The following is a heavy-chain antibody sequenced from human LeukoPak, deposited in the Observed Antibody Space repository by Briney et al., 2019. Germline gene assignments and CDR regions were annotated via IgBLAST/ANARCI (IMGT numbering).Heavy chain of an antibody. D-gene: IGHD6-19*01. CDR1: GYTLTELS. CDR2: FDPEDGET. J-gene: IGHJ4*02. V-gene: IGHV1-24*01. CDR3: ATLSYSSGGLDY. Sequence: ASVTVSCTVSGYTLTELSMHWVRQAPGKGLEWMGGFDPEDGETIYAQKFQGRVTMTEDTSTDTAYMELSSLRSEDTAVYYCATLSYSSGGLDYWGQGTLVTVSS.